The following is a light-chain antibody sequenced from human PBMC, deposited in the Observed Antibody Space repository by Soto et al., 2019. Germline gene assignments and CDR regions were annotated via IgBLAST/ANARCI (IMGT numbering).Light chain of an antibody. CDR1: QSISSW. CDR3: QQFRT. CDR2: DAS. J-gene: IGKJ2*02. V-gene: IGKV1-5*01. Sequence: DIQMTQSPSTLSASVGDRVTITCRASQSISSWLAWYQQKPGKAPKLLIYDASSLESGVPSRFSGSGSGTEFTLTISSLQPDDFATYYCQQFRTFGQGTNLEIK.